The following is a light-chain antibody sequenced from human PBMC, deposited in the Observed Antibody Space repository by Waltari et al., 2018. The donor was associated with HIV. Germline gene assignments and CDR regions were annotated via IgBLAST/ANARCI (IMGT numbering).Light chain of an antibody. J-gene: IGLJ3*02. Sequence: QSVLTQPASVSGSPGQSITISCTGTNSDVGGYGYVSWYQQHPGKAPKLLIYEVTHRPAVISSRFAGSKSGNTASMTISGLQAEDEADYYCSSYTATTAILFGGGTKVTVL. CDR1: NSDVGGYGY. V-gene: IGLV2-14*01. CDR3: SSYTATTAIL. CDR2: EVT.